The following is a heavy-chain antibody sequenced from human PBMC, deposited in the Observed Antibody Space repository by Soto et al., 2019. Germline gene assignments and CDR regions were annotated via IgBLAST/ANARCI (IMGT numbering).Heavy chain of an antibody. J-gene: IGHJ6*01. D-gene: IGHD3-22*01. Sequence: PGGSLRLSCAASGFTFSSYAMSWVRQAPGKGLEWVSAIGGSGGSTYYADSVKGRFTISRDNSKNTLYLQMNSLRAEDTAVYYCAKVFRRITRIVVVIPANGVRDVGGQGSRFTVSS. CDR3: AKVFRRITRIVVVIPANGVRDV. CDR2: IGGSGGST. CDR1: GFTFSSYA. V-gene: IGHV3-23*01.